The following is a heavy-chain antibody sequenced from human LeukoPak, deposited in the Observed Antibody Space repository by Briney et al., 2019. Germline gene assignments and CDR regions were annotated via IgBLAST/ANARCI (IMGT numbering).Heavy chain of an antibody. Sequence: GASVKVSCKASGYTFTSYDINWVRQATGQGLEWMGWMNPNSGNTGYAQKFQGRVTMTRNTSISTAYMELSGLRSEDTAVYYCAIIPVEMATIRNFDYWGQGTLVTVSS. CDR3: AIIPVEMATIRNFDY. CDR2: MNPNSGNT. V-gene: IGHV1-8*01. J-gene: IGHJ4*02. CDR1: GYTFTSYD. D-gene: IGHD5-24*01.